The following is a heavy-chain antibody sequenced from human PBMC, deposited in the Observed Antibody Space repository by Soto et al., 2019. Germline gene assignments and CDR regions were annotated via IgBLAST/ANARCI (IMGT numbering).Heavy chain of an antibody. D-gene: IGHD6-19*01. J-gene: IGHJ4*02. V-gene: IGHV1-2*02. CDR2: INPNSGGT. CDR1: GYSFTGHY. CDR3: AAVTGGVTLDY. Sequence: ASVKVSCKASGYSFTGHYMHWVRQAPGQGLEWMGWINPNSGGTSYAQKFQGRVTMTRDTSISTAYMELSRLTSDDTAVYYCAAVTGGVTLDYWGQGTLVTVSS.